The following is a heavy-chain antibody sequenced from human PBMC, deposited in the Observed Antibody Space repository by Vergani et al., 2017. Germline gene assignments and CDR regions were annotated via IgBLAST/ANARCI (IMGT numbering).Heavy chain of an antibody. CDR1: GGSISSYY. J-gene: IGHJ3*02. D-gene: IGHD5-18*01. V-gene: IGHV4-4*09. Sequence: QVQLQESGPGLVKPSETLSLTCTVSGGSISSYYWSWIRQPPGKGLEWIGYIYTSGSTNYNPSLKSRVTISVDTSKNQFSLKLSSVTAADTAVYYCARRSGYSYGDAFDIWGQGTMVTVSS. CDR3: ARRSGYSYGDAFDI. CDR2: IYTSGST.